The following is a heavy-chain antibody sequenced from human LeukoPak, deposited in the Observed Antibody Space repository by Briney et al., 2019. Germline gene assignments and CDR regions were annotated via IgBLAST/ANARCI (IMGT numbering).Heavy chain of an antibody. CDR3: ARVGYCSSTSCYASDY. CDR1: GYSISSGYF. CDR2: FYHSGST. D-gene: IGHD2-2*01. V-gene: IGHV4-38-2*02. Sequence: SETLSLICTVSGYSISSGYFWGWIRQPPGKGLEWIGSFYHSGSTYYNPSLKSRVTVSVDTSKNQFSLKLSSVTAADTAVYYCARVGYCSSTSCYASDYWGQGTLVTVSS. J-gene: IGHJ4*02.